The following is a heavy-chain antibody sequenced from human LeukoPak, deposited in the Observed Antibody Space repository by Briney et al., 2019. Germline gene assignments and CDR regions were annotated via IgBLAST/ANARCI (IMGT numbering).Heavy chain of an antibody. J-gene: IGHJ4*02. V-gene: IGHV1-46*03. Sequence: ASAKVSCKASGYTFTSYYMHWVRQAPGQGLEWMGIINPSGGSTSYAQKFHGRLTMTRDTSASTVCMELSGLRSECTAGCYLSIVRSPQWLVGGDYFAYCGQGTLVTASS. D-gene: IGHD6-19*01. CDR2: INPSGGST. CDR1: GYTFTSYY. CDR3: SIVRSPQWLVGGDYFAY.